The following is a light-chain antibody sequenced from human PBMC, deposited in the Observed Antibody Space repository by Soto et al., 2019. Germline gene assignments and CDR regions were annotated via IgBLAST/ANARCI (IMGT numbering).Light chain of an antibody. V-gene: IGKV1-39*01. Sequence: DIQMTQSPSSLSASVGDRVTITCRASESISRHLNWYQQKPGKAPNLLIYDASSLQNGVPSRFSGSGSGTDFTLTIRNLQPEDFATYYCQQSYSTLSITFGQGTRLEIK. CDR3: QQSYSTLSIT. CDR2: DAS. J-gene: IGKJ5*01. CDR1: ESISRH.